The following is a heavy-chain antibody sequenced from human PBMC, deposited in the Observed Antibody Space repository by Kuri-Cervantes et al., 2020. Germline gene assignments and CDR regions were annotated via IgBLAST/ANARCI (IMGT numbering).Heavy chain of an antibody. CDR3: AKGGSYDNHYYYYMDV. CDR1: GFTFDDYA. Sequence: GGSLRLSCAASGFTFDDYAMHWVRQAPGKGLEWVSLISWDGGSTYYADSVKGRFTISRDNSENSLYLQMNSLKPEDTALYYCAKGGSYDNHYYYYMDVWGKGTTVTVSS. J-gene: IGHJ6*03. CDR2: ISWDGGST. V-gene: IGHV3-43D*04. D-gene: IGHD3-22*01.